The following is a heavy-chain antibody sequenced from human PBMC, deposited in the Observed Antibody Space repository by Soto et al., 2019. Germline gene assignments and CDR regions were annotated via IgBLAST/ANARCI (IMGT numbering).Heavy chain of an antibody. CDR2: IIPIFGTA. CDR3: AGHDYVWGSYRYTGGMDV. CDR1: GGTFSSYA. D-gene: IGHD3-16*02. J-gene: IGHJ6*02. V-gene: IGHV1-69*12. Sequence: QVQLVQSGAEVKKPGSSVKVSCKASGGTFSSYAISWVRQAPGQGLEWMGGIIPIFGTANYAQKFQGRVTITADESTSTAYMELSSLRSEDTAVYYCAGHDYVWGSYRYTGGMDVWGQGTTVTVSS.